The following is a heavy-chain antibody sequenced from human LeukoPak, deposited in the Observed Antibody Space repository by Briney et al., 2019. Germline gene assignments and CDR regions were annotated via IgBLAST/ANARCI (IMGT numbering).Heavy chain of an antibody. CDR3: AIVPVYYYYGIDV. CDR1: GFTVSSNY. CDR2: IYSGGST. J-gene: IGHJ6*02. Sequence: GGSLRLSCSASGFTVSSNYMSCVRQAQGKGRVWVSVIYSGGSTYYADSVKGRFTISRDNSTNTLYLQMNSLRAEDTAVYYCAIVPVYYYYGIDVWGQGTTVTVSS. V-gene: IGHV3-66*01.